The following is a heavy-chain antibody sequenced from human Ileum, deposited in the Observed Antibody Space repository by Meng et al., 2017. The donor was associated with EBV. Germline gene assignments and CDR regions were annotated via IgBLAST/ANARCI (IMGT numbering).Heavy chain of an antibody. Sequence: QLRPQQWGAGLFKPSETLSLPCAVNGGSLSGAYWNWIRQPPGKGLEWIGESIHGGSPSYNPSLKSRVTISIDTSKNQLSLMLSSVTAADTAVYYCARRPTGIDYWGQGTLVTVSS. J-gene: IGHJ4*02. CDR1: GGSLSGAY. D-gene: IGHD2-8*02. CDR3: ARRPTGIDY. V-gene: IGHV4-34*12. CDR2: SIHGGSP.